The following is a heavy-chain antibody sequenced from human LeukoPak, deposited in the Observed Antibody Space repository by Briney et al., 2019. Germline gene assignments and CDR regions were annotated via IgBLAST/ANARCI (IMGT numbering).Heavy chain of an antibody. Sequence: SETLSLTCTVSGGAISSYYWSWIRQPAGKGLEWIGRIYTSGSTNHNPSLKSRVTMSVDTSKNQFSLKLSSVTAADTAVYYCARYYDSSGYANCYFDLWGRGTLVTVSS. CDR1: GGAISSYY. J-gene: IGHJ2*01. CDR2: IYTSGST. D-gene: IGHD3-22*01. CDR3: ARYYDSSGYANCYFDL. V-gene: IGHV4-4*07.